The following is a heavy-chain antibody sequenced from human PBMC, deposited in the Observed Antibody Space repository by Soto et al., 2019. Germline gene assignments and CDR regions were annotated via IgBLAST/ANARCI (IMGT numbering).Heavy chain of an antibody. Sequence: GGSLRLSCAASGFTFSSYAMSWVRQAPGKGLEWVSAISDNGGTTYYANSVMGRFTISRDNSKNTLFLQMNSLRAEDTAVYYCAKGEWELLQNAIDIRGQGTMVTVSS. D-gene: IGHD1-26*01. CDR2: ISDNGGTT. J-gene: IGHJ3*02. V-gene: IGHV3-23*01. CDR3: AKGEWELLQNAIDI. CDR1: GFTFSSYA.